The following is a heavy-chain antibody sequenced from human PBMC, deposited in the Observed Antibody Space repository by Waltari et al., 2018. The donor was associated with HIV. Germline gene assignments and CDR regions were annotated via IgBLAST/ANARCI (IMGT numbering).Heavy chain of an antibody. CDR1: GGTISSYS. CDR2: IYTSGST. J-gene: IGHJ6*02. V-gene: IGHV4-4*07. CDR3: ARDPSSLGYCTNGVCTRDYYGMDV. D-gene: IGHD2-8*01. Sequence: QVQLQESGPGLVKPSETLSLTGTVTGGTISSYSWRGIRPPAGTGLDGVRRIYTSGSTNYNPSLKSRVTMSVDTSKNQFSLKLSSVTAADTAVYYCARDPSSLGYCTNGVCTRDYYGMDVWGQGTTVTVSS.